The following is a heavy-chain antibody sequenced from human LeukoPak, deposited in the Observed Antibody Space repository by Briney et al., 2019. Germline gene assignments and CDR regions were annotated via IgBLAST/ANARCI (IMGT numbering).Heavy chain of an antibody. D-gene: IGHD6-19*01. Sequence: GGSLRLSCAASGFTFSSYGMHGVRQAPGKGLEWVAFIRYDGSNKYYADSVKGRFTISRDNSKNTLYLQMNSLRAEDTAVYYCAFSSGWYYYYYMDVWGKGTTVTISS. V-gene: IGHV3-30*02. J-gene: IGHJ6*03. CDR3: AFSSGWYYYYYMDV. CDR1: GFTFSSYG. CDR2: IRYDGSNK.